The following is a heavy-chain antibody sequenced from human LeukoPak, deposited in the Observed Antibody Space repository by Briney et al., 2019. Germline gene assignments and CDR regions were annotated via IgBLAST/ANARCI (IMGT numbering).Heavy chain of an antibody. V-gene: IGHV4-31*03. Sequence: SETLSLTCTVSGGSISSGGYYWSWIRQHPGKGLEWIGYIYYSGSTYYNPSLKSRVTISVDTSKNQFSLRLSSVTAADTAVYYCARVKYSSSSGYFDYWAREPWSPSPQ. J-gene: IGHJ4*02. CDR2: IYYSGST. D-gene: IGHD6-6*01. CDR1: GGSISSGGYY. CDR3: ARVKYSSSSGYFDY.